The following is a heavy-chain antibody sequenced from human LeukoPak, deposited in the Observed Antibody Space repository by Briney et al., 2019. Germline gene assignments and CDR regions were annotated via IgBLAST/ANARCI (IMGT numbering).Heavy chain of an antibody. D-gene: IGHD6-13*01. J-gene: IGHJ4*02. CDR1: GGSISSSSYY. CDR2: IYYSGST. CDR3: ARRLAGTEDY. V-gene: IGHV4-39*01. Sequence: SETLSLTCTVSGGSISSSSYYWGWIRQPPGKGLEWIGSIYYSGSTYYNPSLKSRVTISVDTSRNQFSLKLSSVTAADTAVYYCARRLAGTEDYWGQGTLVTVSS.